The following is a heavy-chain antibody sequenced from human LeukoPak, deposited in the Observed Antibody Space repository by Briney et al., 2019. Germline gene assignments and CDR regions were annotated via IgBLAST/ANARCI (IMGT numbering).Heavy chain of an antibody. CDR3: AKSDYYFDN. CDR1: GFTFSSYG. V-gene: IGHV3-30*02. CDR2: IRYDGSNK. Sequence: PGGSLRLSCAASGFTFSSYGMHWVRQAPGKGLEWVAFIRYDGSNKYYADSVKGRFTISRDNSKNTLFLQMNRLSGEDTAAYCCAKSDYYFDNWRKETLLPVSS. J-gene: IGHJ4*02. D-gene: IGHD3-3*01.